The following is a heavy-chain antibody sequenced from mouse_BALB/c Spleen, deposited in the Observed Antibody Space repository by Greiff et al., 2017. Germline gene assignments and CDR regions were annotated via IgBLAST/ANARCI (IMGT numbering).Heavy chain of an antibody. Sequence: EVMLVESGGGLVQPGGSRKLSCAASGFTFSSFGMHWVRQAPEKGLEWVAYISSDSSTIYYADKVKGRFTISRDKPKNTLFLQMTSLRSEDAAMYYCARAGGYDYYFDYWGQGTTLTVSS. CDR2: ISSDSSTI. V-gene: IGHV5-17*02. CDR3: ARAGGYDYYFDY. J-gene: IGHJ2*01. D-gene: IGHD2-14*01. CDR1: GFTFSSFG.